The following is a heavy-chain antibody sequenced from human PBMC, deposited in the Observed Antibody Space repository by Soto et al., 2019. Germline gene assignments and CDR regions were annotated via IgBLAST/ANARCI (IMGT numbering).Heavy chain of an antibody. CDR3: ARPSGLLGQFSALVDY. J-gene: IGHJ4*02. D-gene: IGHD6-6*01. V-gene: IGHV1-69*18. CDR1: GGSFSNSA. CDR2: IIPIFTTT. Sequence: QVQLVQSGSEVRRPGSSVKVSCKAPGGSFSNSAIAWVRQAPGQGLEWLGMIIPIFTTTNYAQKFKDRLTITADGSTSTAYMELSGLKSEDTAVYFCARPSGLLGQFSALVDYWGQGTLVTVSS.